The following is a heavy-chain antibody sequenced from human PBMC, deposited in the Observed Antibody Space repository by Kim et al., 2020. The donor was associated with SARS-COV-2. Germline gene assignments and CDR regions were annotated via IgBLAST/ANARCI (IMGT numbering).Heavy chain of an antibody. CDR1: GGSFSGYY. V-gene: IGHV4-34*01. J-gene: IGHJ4*02. CDR3: ARGTGTKIDY. D-gene: IGHD1-7*01. Sequence: SETLSLTCAVYGGSFSGYYWSWIRQPPGKGLEWIGEINHSGSTNYNPSLKSRVTISVDTSKNQFSLKLSSVTAADTAVYYCARGTGTKIDYWGQGTLVTVSS. CDR2: INHSGST.